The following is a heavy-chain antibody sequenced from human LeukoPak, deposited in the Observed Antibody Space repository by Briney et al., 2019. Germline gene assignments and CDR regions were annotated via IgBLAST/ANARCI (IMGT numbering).Heavy chain of an antibody. CDR2: LRGSGCKT. J-gene: IGHJ4*02. V-gene: IGHV3-23*01. Sequence: PGGSLRLSCAASGFTLSSYAMGWVRQAPGKGLEWVSALRGSGCKTSYDDFVKGRFTTSRDNSKNTLYLQMTSLRAEGTAVYYCAKDPDRYFDFDYWGQGTLVTVSS. CDR1: GFTLSSYA. D-gene: IGHD3-9*01. CDR3: AKDPDRYFDFDY.